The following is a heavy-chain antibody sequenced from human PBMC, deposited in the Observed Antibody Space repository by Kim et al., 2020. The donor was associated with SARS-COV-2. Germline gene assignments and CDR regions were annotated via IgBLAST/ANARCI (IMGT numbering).Heavy chain of an antibody. J-gene: IGHJ4*02. CDR2: IYHSGST. V-gene: IGHV4-4*02. D-gene: IGHD1-26*01. Sequence: SETLSLTCAVSGGSISSSNWWSWVRQPPGKGLEWIGEIYHSGSTNYNPSLKSRVTISVDKSKNQFSLKLSSVTAADTAVYYCATTTVGATPYFDYWGQGTLVTVSS. CDR1: GGSISSSNW. CDR3: ATTTVGATPYFDY.